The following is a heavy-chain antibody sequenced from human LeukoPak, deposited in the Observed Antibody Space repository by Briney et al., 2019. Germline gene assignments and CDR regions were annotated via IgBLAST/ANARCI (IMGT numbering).Heavy chain of an antibody. D-gene: IGHD1-26*01. J-gene: IGHJ4*02. CDR1: GFPFRSYE. V-gene: IGHV3-48*02. Sequence: PGGSLRLSCAASGFPFRSYEVNWVRQAPGKGLEWVSYISSSSSTIYYADSVKGRFTISRDNAKNSLYLQMNSLRDEDTAVYYCARAKSGSYSYFDYWGQGTLVTVSS. CDR2: ISSSSSTI. CDR3: ARAKSGSYSYFDY.